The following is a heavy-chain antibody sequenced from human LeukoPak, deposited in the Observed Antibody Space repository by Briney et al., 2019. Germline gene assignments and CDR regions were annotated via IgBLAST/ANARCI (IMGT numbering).Heavy chain of an antibody. J-gene: IGHJ3*02. Sequence: PGGSLRLFCAASGFTFRSYATHWVRQAPGKGLEWVAFISYDGSYKFYANSVKGRFTISRDNSKNTLFLQMNSLRTEDTAVYYCARETDAFDIWGQGTMVTVSS. V-gene: IGHV3-30*03. CDR3: ARETDAFDI. CDR2: ISYDGSYK. CDR1: GFTFRSYA.